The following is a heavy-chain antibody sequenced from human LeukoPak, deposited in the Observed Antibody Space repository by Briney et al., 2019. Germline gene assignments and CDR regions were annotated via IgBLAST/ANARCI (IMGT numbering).Heavy chain of an antibody. J-gene: IGHJ5*02. CDR1: GFSFDEYA. CDR2: ISYSSETI. Sequence: GRSLRLSCAASGFSFDEYAMHWVRQVPGKGLEWVSGISYSSETIGYVDSVKGRFTISRDSSKNTMYLQMNSLRVEDTAMYYCGRDVGPWGQGTLVTVSS. V-gene: IGHV3-9*01. CDR3: GRDVGP.